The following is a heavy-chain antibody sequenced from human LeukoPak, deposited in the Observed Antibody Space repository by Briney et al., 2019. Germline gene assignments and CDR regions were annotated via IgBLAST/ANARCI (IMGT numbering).Heavy chain of an antibody. J-gene: IGHJ3*01. CDR1: GFTFSNYS. V-gene: IGHV3-21*04. Sequence: PGGSLRLSCAASGFTFSNYSMNWVRQAPGKGLKWVSSISSSSSYIYYADSVKGRFTISRDNAKNSLYLQMNSLRAEDTALYYCARGLPLGVWGQGTMVTVSS. CDR2: ISSSSSYI. CDR3: ARGLPLGV. D-gene: IGHD1-26*01.